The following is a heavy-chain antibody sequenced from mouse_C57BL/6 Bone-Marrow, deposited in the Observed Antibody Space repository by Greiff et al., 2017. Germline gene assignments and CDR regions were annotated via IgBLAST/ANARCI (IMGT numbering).Heavy chain of an antibody. J-gene: IGHJ4*01. CDR3: SPYYGSPYAIDY. CDR1: GYTFTDYN. D-gene: IGHD1-1*02. V-gene: IGHV1-18*01. CDR2: INPNNGGT. Sequence: EVQLQQSGPELVKPGASVKIPCKASGYTFTDYNMDWVKQSHGKSLEWIGDINPNNGGTIYNQKFKGKDTLTVDKSSSTAYMELRSLTSEDTAVYYCSPYYGSPYAIDYWGQGTAVTVSA.